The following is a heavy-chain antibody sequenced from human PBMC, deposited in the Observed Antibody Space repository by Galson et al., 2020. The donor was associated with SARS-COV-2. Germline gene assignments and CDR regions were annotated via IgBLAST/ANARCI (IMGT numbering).Heavy chain of an antibody. CDR1: GSSISSYY. J-gene: IGHJ4*02. D-gene: IGHD2-2*02. Sequence: ETSETLSLTCTVSGSSISSYYWSWIRQTAGKGLEWIGRIYTSGSTNYNPSLQSRVTMSVDTSKNQFSLKLSSVTAADTAVYYCARAGCSSTSCYNFDYWGQGTLVTVSS. CDR3: ARAGCSSTSCYNFDY. V-gene: IGHV4-4*07. CDR2: IYTSGST.